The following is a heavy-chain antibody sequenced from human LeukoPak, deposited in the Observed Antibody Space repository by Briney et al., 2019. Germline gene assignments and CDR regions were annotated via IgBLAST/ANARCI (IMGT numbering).Heavy chain of an antibody. Sequence: GASVKVSCKASGYTFTNYYVHWVRQAPGQGLEWMGIINPNGGDTTYAQKFQGRVTMTRYTSTSTVYMAQTSLRSEDTAVYYCARDSPSDFWGQGTLVTVSS. V-gene: IGHV1-46*01. J-gene: IGHJ4*02. CDR3: ARDSPSDF. CDR1: GYTFTNYY. CDR2: INPNGGDT.